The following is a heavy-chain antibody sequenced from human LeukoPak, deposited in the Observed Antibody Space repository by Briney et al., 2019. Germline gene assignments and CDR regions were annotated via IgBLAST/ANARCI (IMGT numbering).Heavy chain of an antibody. CDR3: ARDGPLWFGELLGNAFDI. CDR1: GFTFSSYG. Sequence: GGSLRLSCAASGFTFSSYGMHWVRQAPGKGLEWVAVIWYDGSNKYYADSVKGRFTISRDNSKNTLYLQMNSLRAEDTAVYYCARDGPLWFGELLGNAFDIWGQGTMVTVSS. D-gene: IGHD3-10*01. CDR2: IWYDGSNK. J-gene: IGHJ3*02. V-gene: IGHV3-33*01.